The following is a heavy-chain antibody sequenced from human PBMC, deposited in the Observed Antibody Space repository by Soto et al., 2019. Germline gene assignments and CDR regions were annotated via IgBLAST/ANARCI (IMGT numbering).Heavy chain of an antibody. D-gene: IGHD1-26*01. CDR1: GDSVSSNSAA. Sequence: SQTLSLTCGISGDSVSSNSAAWNWLRQSPSRGLEWLGRTYYRSKWYNDYAVSVESRITINPDTSKNHFSLQLNFVTPEDTTVYFCARGEQYSGRIFDYGGQGTLVTVS. CDR3: ARGEQYSGRIFDY. CDR2: TYYRSKWYN. J-gene: IGHJ4*02. V-gene: IGHV6-1*01.